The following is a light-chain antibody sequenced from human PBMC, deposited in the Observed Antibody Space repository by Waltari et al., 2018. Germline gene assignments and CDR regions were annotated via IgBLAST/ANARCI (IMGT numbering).Light chain of an antibody. V-gene: IGKV1-5*03. J-gene: IGKJ2*01. CDR1: QSISSW. CDR2: KAS. CDR3: QQYNSYPGT. Sequence: DIQMTQSPSTLSASVGDRVNITCRASQSISSWLAWYQQKPGKAPKVLIYKASSLESGVPSRFSGSGSGSEFTLTISSLQPDDFATYYCQQYNSYPGTFGQGTKLEIK.